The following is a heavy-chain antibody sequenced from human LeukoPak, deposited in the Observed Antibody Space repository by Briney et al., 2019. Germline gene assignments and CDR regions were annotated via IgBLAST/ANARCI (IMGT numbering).Heavy chain of an antibody. J-gene: IGHJ4*02. D-gene: IGHD6-6*01. CDR1: GFTFSSYW. Sequence: PGGSLRLSCAASGFTFSSYWMSWVRQAPGKGLEWVANIKQDGSEKNYVDSVKGRFTISRDNAKKSLFLHMNSLRVEDTAVYYCARGSEYTSSTNYYFDYWGQGTLVTVSS. CDR3: ARGSEYTSSTNYYFDY. V-gene: IGHV3-7*01. CDR2: IKQDGSEK.